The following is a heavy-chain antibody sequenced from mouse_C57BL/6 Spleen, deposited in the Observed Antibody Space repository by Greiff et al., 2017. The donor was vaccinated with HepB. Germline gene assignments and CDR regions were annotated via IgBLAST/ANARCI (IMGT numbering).Heavy chain of an antibody. CDR3: AIYDGYFYFDY. V-gene: IGHV1-81*01. CDR1: GYTFTSFG. J-gene: IGHJ2*01. Sequence: QVQLQQSGAELARPGASVKLSCKASGYTFTSFGISWVKQRTGQGLEWIGEIYPRSGNTYYNEKFKGKATLTADKSSSTAYMELRSLTSEDSAVYFCAIYDGYFYFDYWGQGTTLTVSS. D-gene: IGHD2-3*01. CDR2: IYPRSGNT.